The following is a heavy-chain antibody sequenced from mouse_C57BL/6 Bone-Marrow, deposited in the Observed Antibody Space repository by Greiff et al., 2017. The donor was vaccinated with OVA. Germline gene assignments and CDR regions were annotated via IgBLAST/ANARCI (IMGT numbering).Heavy chain of an antibody. J-gene: IGHJ2*01. CDR3: TRNYYGSSYYFDY. Sequence: VQLQQSGAELVRPGASVKLSCTASGFNIKDYYMHWVKQRPEQGLEWIGRIDPEDGDTEYAPKFPGKATMTADTSSNTAYLQLSSLTSEDTAVYYCTRNYYGSSYYFDYWGQGTTLTVSS. CDR2: IDPEDGDT. CDR1: GFNIKDYY. V-gene: IGHV14-1*01. D-gene: IGHD1-1*01.